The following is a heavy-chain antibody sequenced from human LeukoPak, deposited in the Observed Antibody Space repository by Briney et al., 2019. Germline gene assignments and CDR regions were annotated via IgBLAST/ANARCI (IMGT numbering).Heavy chain of an antibody. D-gene: IGHD1-1*01. CDR3: AKDRNGLYYYYGMDV. Sequence: PGGSLRLSCAASGFTFSSYAMSWVRQAPGKGLEWVSAISGSGGSTYYADPVKGRFTISRDNSKNTLYLQMNSLRAKDTAVYYCAKDRNGLYYYYGMDVWGQGTTVTVSS. V-gene: IGHV3-23*01. J-gene: IGHJ6*02. CDR2: ISGSGGST. CDR1: GFTFSSYA.